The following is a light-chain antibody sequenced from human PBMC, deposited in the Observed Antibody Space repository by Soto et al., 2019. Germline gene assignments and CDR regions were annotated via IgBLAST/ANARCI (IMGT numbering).Light chain of an antibody. J-gene: IGLJ2*01. V-gene: IGLV1-40*01. Sequence: QSVLTQPPSVSGAPGQRVTIFCTGTSSNIGAGYDVHWYQKLPGTAPKLLISDNHRRPSGFPDRFSGSKSGTSASLAITGLQAEDEADYFCQSYDSSLSGSGVFGGGTKLTVL. CDR1: SSNIGAGYD. CDR2: DNH. CDR3: QSYDSSLSGSGV.